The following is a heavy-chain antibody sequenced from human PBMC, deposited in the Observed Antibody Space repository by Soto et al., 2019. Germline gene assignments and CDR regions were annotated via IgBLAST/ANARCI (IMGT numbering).Heavy chain of an antibody. V-gene: IGHV4-4*02. J-gene: IGHJ6*02. CDR2: IYHSGIT. D-gene: IGHD2-15*01. CDR1: GGSISSSNW. CDR3: APLRVSISGPYGIQV. Sequence: SETLSLTCAVSGGSISSSNWWGWVRQPPGKGLEWIGEIYHSGITNYNPSLKSRVTISVDKSKNQFSMKLSSVTAADTAVYYCAPLRVSISGPYGIQVWGQGNTVTVS.